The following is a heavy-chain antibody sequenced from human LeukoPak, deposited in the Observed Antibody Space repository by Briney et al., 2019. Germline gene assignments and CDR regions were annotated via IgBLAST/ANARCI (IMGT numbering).Heavy chain of an antibody. CDR1: GYSISSGYY. CDR3: ARDLVDSSGYSQYYFDY. V-gene: IGHV4-38-2*02. CDR2: IYHSGST. Sequence: PSETLSLTCTVSGYSISSGYYCGWIRQPPGKGLEWIGSIYHSGSTYYNPSLKSRVTISVDTSKNQFSLKLSSVTAADTAVYYCARDLVDSSGYSQYYFDYWGQGTLVTVSS. J-gene: IGHJ4*02. D-gene: IGHD3-22*01.